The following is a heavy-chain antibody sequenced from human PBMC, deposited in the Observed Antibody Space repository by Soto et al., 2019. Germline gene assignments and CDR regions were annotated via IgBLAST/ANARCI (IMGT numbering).Heavy chain of an antibody. V-gene: IGHV3-74*01. J-gene: IGHJ4*02. CDR2: INSDGSST. Sequence: LRLSCAASGFTFSSYWMHWVRQAPGKGLVWVSRINSDGSSTSYADSVKGRFTISRDNAKNTLYLQMNSLRAEDTAVYYCAREPSSSWSPEYYFDYWGQGTLVTVSS. CDR1: GFTFSSYW. D-gene: IGHD6-13*01. CDR3: AREPSSSWSPEYYFDY.